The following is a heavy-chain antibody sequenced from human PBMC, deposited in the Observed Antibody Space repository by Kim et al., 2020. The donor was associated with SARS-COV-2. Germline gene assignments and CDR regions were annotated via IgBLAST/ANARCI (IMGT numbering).Heavy chain of an antibody. J-gene: IGHJ5*02. CDR3: AKDGYHLPNWFDP. Sequence: YANAVKGRFTISRDNSKNTLFLQRNSRRADDTAVYYCAKDGYHLPNWFDPWGQGTLVTVSS. V-gene: IGHV3-23*01. D-gene: IGHD2-2*01.